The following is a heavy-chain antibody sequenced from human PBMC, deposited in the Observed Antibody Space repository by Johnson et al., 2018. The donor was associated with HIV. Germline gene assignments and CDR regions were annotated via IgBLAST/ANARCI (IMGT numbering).Heavy chain of an antibody. CDR3: AKDDYDRSGDALEI. V-gene: IGHV3-NL1*01. Sequence: QVQLVESGGGLVQPGGSLKLSCAASGFTFSGSAMHWVRQAPGKGLEWVSVIYSGGSTYYADSVKGRFTISRDNSKTTLYLKMNSLRAEDTAVYYCAKDDYDRSGDALEIWGQGTMFTVSS. J-gene: IGHJ3*02. CDR2: IYSGGST. CDR1: GFTFSGSA. D-gene: IGHD3-22*01.